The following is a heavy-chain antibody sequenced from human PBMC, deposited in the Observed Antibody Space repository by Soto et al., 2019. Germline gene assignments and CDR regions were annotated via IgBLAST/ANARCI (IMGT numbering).Heavy chain of an antibody. J-gene: IGHJ4*02. Sequence: SETLSLTCAVSGGSISSGGYSWSWIRQPPGRGLEWIGYIYHSGSTYYNPSLKSRVTISVDRSKNQFSLKLSSVTAADTAVYYCAKLIELRSFDWIDYWGQGTLVTVSS. V-gene: IGHV4-30-2*01. D-gene: IGHD3-9*01. CDR3: AKLIELRSFDWIDY. CDR1: GGSISSGGYS. CDR2: IYHSGST.